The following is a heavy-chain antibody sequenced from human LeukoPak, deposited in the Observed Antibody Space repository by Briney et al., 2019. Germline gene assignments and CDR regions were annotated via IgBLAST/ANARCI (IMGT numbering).Heavy chain of an antibody. Sequence: NPSQTLFLTCTVSGGSISSGSYYWSWIRQPAGKGLEWIGRIYTSGSTNYNPSLKSRVTISVDTSKNQFSLKLSSVTAADTAVYYCATGGGFWKVWGQGTLVTVSS. V-gene: IGHV4-61*02. D-gene: IGHD3-16*01. CDR2: IYTSGST. CDR1: GGSISSGSYY. CDR3: ATGGGFWKV. J-gene: IGHJ4*02.